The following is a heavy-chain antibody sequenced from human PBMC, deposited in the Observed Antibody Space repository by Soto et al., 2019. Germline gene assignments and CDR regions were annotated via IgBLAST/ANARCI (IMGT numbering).Heavy chain of an antibody. CDR1: GFTFVDYA. J-gene: IGHJ6*02. V-gene: IGHV3-49*04. Sequence: GGSLSLSCTASGFTFVDYAMSWVRQAPGKGLEWVGFIRSKAYGGTTEYAASVKGRFTISRDDSKSIAYLQMNSLKTEDTAVYYCTSPPDYYYYYGMGVWGQGTTVTVS. CDR3: TSPPDYYYYYGMGV. CDR2: IRSKAYGGTT.